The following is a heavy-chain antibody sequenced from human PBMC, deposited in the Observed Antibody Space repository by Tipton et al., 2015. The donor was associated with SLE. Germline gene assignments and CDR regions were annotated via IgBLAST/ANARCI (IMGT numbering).Heavy chain of an antibody. CDR3: TSRRLYCSSTSCYGGDY. Sequence: SLRLSCAASGFTFSNAWMSWVRQAPGKGLEWVGRIKSKTDGGTTDYAAPVKGRFTISRDDSKNTLYLQMNSLKTEDTAVYYCTSRRLYCSSTSCYGGDYWGQGTLVTVSS. CDR2: IKSKTDGGTT. V-gene: IGHV3-15*01. D-gene: IGHD2-2*01. CDR1: GFTFSNAW. J-gene: IGHJ4*02.